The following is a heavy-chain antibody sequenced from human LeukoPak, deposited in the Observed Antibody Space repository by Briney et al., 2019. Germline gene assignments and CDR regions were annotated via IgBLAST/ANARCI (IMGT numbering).Heavy chain of an antibody. D-gene: IGHD2-15*01. CDR1: GGSISSRGYY. CDR3: ARRRVVARGYFDY. Sequence: SETLSLTWTVSGGSISSRGYYWDWIRQPPWKGLEWIGSISQSGTTYCNPPLKSRVTIFVDTSKSQFSLKLNSVTAADTAVYYCARRRVVARGYFDYWGQGVLVTVSS. V-gene: IGHV4-39*01. J-gene: IGHJ4*02. CDR2: ISQSGTT.